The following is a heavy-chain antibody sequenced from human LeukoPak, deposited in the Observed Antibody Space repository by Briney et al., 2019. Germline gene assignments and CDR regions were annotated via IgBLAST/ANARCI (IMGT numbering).Heavy chain of an antibody. V-gene: IGHV4-38-2*02. CDR2: FFRSGNT. J-gene: IGHJ4*02. CDR1: GYSISSGYY. CDR3: ARGISSGSPGTY. Sequence: PSDTLSLTCTVSGYSISSGYYWNWIRQPPGKGLEWIGNFFRSGNTYYNPSLKSRVTISVDTSRNQFSLILSSVTAADTAVYYCARGISSGSPGTYWGQGTLVTVSS. D-gene: IGHD6-19*01.